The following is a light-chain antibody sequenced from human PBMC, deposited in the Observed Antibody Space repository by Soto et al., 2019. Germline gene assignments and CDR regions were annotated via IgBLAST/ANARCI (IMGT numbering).Light chain of an antibody. CDR1: QSISSW. J-gene: IGKJ2*01. CDR2: KAS. Sequence: DIQMTQSPSTLSASVGDRVTITCRASQSISSWLAWYQQKPGKAPKLLIYKASSLESGVPSRFSGSGSGTGFTLTISSLQTDDFATYYCQQYNSYPFTFGQATKLEIK. V-gene: IGKV1-5*03. CDR3: QQYNSYPFT.